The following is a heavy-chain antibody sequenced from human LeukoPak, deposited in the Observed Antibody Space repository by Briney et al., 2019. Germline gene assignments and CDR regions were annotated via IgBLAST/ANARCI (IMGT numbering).Heavy chain of an antibody. Sequence: SETLSLTCTVSGGSISSSSYYWGWIRQPPGKGLEWIGSIYYSGSTYYNPSLKSRVTISVDTSKNQFSLKLISVTAADTAVYYCARLSGYYSLFDYWGQGTLVTVSS. V-gene: IGHV4-39*01. CDR2: IYYSGST. CDR3: ARLSGYYSLFDY. CDR1: GGSISSSSYY. D-gene: IGHD3-22*01. J-gene: IGHJ4*02.